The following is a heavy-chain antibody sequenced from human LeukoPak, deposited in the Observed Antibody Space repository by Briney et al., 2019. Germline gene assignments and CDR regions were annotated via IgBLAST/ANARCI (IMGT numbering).Heavy chain of an antibody. V-gene: IGHV1-2*02. D-gene: IGHD6-19*01. Sequence: ASVRVSCKASGYTFTGYYIHWVRQAPGQGLEWMGWINPTSGGTKYAQKFQGRVTMTRDTSISTAYMELSRLRADDTAVFYCARGGSAWDNPFDYWGQGTLVTVST. J-gene: IGHJ4*02. CDR1: GYTFTGYY. CDR3: ARGGSAWDNPFDY. CDR2: INPTSGGT.